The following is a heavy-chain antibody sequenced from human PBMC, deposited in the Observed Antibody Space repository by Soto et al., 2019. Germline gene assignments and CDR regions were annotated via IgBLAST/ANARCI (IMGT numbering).Heavy chain of an antibody. Sequence: PGGSLRLSCAASGFTFSSYAMSWVRQAPGKGLEWVSTINSGGSTYYADSVKGRSTISRDNSKNTLYLQMNSLRVEDTAVYYCAKDQGYNWNYRWFDPWGQGTLVTVSS. V-gene: IGHV3-23*01. D-gene: IGHD1-7*01. CDR1: GFTFSSYA. CDR2: INSGGST. J-gene: IGHJ5*02. CDR3: AKDQGYNWNYRWFDP.